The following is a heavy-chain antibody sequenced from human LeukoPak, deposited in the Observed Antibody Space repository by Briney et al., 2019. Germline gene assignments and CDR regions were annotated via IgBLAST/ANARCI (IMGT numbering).Heavy chain of an antibody. D-gene: IGHD6-19*01. CDR1: GGTFSSYA. CDR2: IIPIFGTA. CDR3: ARDPYSSGWYSSYYYYYMDV. J-gene: IGHJ6*03. Sequence: VASVKVSCKASGGTFSSYAISWVRQAPGQGLEWMGGIIPIFGTANYAQKFQGRVTITTDESTSTAYMELSSLRSEDTAVYYCARDPYSSGWYSSYYYYYMDVWGKGTTVTVSS. V-gene: IGHV1-69*05.